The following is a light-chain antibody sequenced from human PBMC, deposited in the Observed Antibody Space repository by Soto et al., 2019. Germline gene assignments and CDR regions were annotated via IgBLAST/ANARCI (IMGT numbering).Light chain of an antibody. CDR2: WAS. J-gene: IGKJ2*01. CDR3: QQNYRTPPYT. CDR1: QSVLYSSNNKNY. V-gene: IGKV4-1*01. Sequence: DIVMTQSPDSLAVSLGERATFNCKSSQSVLYSSNNKNYLAWYQQKPGQPPKLLIYWASTRESGVPDRFSGSGSGTDFTLTISSLQAEDVAVYYCQQNYRTPPYTFGQGTKLEIK.